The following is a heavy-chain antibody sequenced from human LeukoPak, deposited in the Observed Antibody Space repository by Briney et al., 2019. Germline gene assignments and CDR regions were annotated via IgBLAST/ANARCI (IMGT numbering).Heavy chain of an antibody. V-gene: IGHV1-18*01. CDR3: ARDLGETPRGIFFDY. Sequence: GASVKVSCKASGYTFTDFGISWVRQAPGQGLEWMGWTSAYNGNTIYVQKFQGRATMTTDTSTSTAYMELRSLRSDDTAVFYCARDLGETPRGIFFDYWGQGTLVTVSS. CDR1: GYTFTDFG. J-gene: IGHJ4*02. D-gene: IGHD3-3*02. CDR2: TSAYNGNT.